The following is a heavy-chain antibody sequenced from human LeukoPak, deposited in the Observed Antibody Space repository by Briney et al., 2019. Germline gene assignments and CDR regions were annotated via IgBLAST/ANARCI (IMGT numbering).Heavy chain of an antibody. CDR2: INHSGST. V-gene: IGHV4-34*01. CDR1: GGSFSGYY. D-gene: IGHD2-2*01. Sequence: SETLSLTCAVYGGSFSGYYWSWIRQPPGKGLEWIGEINHSGSTNYNPSLKSRVTISVDTSKNQFSLKLSSVTAADTAVYYCAREYCSSTSCYPWDWGQGTLVTVSS. J-gene: IGHJ4*02. CDR3: AREYCSSTSCYPWD.